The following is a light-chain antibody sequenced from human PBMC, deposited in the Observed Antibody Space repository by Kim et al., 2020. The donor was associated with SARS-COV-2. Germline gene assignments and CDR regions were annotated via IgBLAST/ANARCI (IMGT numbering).Light chain of an antibody. CDR3: SSYTSSSTLV. V-gene: IGLV2-14*03. CDR1: SSDVGGYNY. J-gene: IGLJ3*02. CDR2: DVS. Sequence: GQAITISCTGTSSDVGGYNYVSWYQRHPGKAPKLMIYDVSNRPSGVSNRFSGSKSGNTASLTSSGLQAEDEADYYCSSYTSSSTLVFGGGTKLTVL.